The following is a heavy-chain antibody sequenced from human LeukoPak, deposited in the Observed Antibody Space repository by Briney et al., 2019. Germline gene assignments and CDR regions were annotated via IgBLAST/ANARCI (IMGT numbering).Heavy chain of an antibody. V-gene: IGHV3-21*01. Sequence: GGSLRLSCAASGFTFSSYNMNWVRQAPGKGLEWVSSITSSSSHIYYADSVKGRFTISRDNAKNSLYLQIDSLRAEDTALYYCARDQYGSGDGYYMDLWGKGTTVTISS. J-gene: IGHJ6*03. CDR1: GFTFSSYN. CDR2: ITSSSSHI. D-gene: IGHD3-10*01. CDR3: ARDQYGSGDGYYMDL.